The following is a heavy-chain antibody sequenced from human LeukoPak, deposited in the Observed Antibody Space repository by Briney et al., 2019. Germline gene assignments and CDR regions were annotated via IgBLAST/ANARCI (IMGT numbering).Heavy chain of an antibody. CDR3: AKDIQLST. J-gene: IGHJ3*01. Sequence: GGSLRLSCVASGFTFNRHAMSWVRQAPGKGLEWVSAISGRGDNTYYADSVKGRFTISRDNSKNTLSLQMNSLRVEDTAMYFCAKDIQLSTWGLGTMVTVSS. D-gene: IGHD5-24*01. CDR1: GFTFNRHA. CDR2: ISGRGDNT. V-gene: IGHV3-23*01.